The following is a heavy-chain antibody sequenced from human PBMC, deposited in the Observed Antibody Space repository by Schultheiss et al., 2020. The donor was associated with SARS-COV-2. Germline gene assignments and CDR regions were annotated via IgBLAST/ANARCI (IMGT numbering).Heavy chain of an antibody. CDR2: ISAYNGNT. CDR3: AREPRTVGATGLDV. CDR1: GYTFSSYG. V-gene: IGHV1-18*04. D-gene: IGHD1-26*01. Sequence: ASVKVSCKAFGYTFSSYGVSWVRQAPGQGLEWMGWISAYNGNTRYAQKFQDRLTMTTDTSTSTAYMELRSLTSDDTAVYYCAREPRTVGATGLDVWGKGTTVTVSS. J-gene: IGHJ6*04.